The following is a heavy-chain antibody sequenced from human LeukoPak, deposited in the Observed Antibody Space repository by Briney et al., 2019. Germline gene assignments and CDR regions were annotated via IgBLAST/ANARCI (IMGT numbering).Heavy chain of an antibody. D-gene: IGHD1-26*01. CDR3: AREWGFDI. CDR2: IYSGGTT. V-gene: IGHV3-53*01. Sequence: GGSLRLSCAASGFTVSSNYMSWVRQAPGKGLDWVSIIYSGGTTYYADSVKGRFTISRDNSKNTLYLQMNSLRAEETAVYYCAREWGFDIWGKGTMVTVSS. J-gene: IGHJ3*02. CDR1: GFTVSSNY.